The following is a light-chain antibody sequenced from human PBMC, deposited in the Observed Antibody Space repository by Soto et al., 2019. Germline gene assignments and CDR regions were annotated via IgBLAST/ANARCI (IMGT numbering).Light chain of an antibody. CDR2: AAS. J-gene: IGKJ1*01. CDR3: LQDYSYPWT. V-gene: IGKV1-8*01. CDR1: QGISSY. Sequence: AIRVHQCPSAVPASTGDRGTSAWRASQGISSYLAWYQQKPGKAPKLLIYAASILQSGVPSRFSGSASGTDFTLTISSLQPEDFATYYCLQDYSYPWTFGQGTKVDIK.